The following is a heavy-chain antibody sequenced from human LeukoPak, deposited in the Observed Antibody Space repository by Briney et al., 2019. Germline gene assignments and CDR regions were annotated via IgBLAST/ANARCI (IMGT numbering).Heavy chain of an antibody. Sequence: GGSLRLSCAASGFTFSTYAMSWVRQAPGKGLEWVGRTRNKANSYATEYAASVKGRFTISRDDSEKSLYLQMNSLKTEDTAVYYCARVRYCSSTTCRGAFDIWGQGTMVTVSS. CDR3: ARVRYCSSTTCRGAFDI. J-gene: IGHJ3*02. CDR1: GFTFSTYA. CDR2: TRNKANSYAT. D-gene: IGHD2-2*01. V-gene: IGHV3-72*01.